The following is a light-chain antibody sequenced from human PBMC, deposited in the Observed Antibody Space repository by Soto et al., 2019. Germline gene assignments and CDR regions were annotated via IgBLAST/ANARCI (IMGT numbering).Light chain of an antibody. CDR2: VNS. CDR1: TSNIGAGYD. V-gene: IGLV1-40*01. CDR3: QSYDSTLSGAL. Sequence: QPVLTQPPSVSGAPGQRVTISCTGSTSNIGAGYDVHWYQQFPGTAPKLLIYVNSNRPSGVPDRFSGSKSGTSASLAITGLQPEDEADYYCQSYDSTLSGALFGGGTKLTVL. J-gene: IGLJ2*01.